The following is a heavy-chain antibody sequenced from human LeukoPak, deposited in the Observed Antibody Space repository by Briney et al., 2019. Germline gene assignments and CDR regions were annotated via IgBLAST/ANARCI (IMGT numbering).Heavy chain of an antibody. D-gene: IGHD2-21*01. CDR3: ARDDAAWGGGYSHYYSFFGMDV. CDR1: GYIFNNYG. CDR2: ISADNGNT. V-gene: IGHV1-18*04. Sequence: ASVKVSCKGSGYIFNNYGISWVRQAPGQGLEWMGWISADNGNTDFAQKLRGRVTMTTDTSTNTAYMELRSLRSDDTAVYYCARDDAAWGGGYSHYYSFFGMDVWGQGTTVTVSS. J-gene: IGHJ6*02.